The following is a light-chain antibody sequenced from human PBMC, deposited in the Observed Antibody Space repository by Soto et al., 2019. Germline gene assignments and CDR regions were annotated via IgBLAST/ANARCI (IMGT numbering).Light chain of an antibody. Sequence: EIVMKQSPATLSVYPGERATLSCRASQSVSSNVAWYQQIPGQTPRLLIYDASNRATGIPVRFSGSGSGTDFTLTISSLEPEDFAVYYCQQRSTWPPWTFGQGTKVDI. CDR1: QSVSSN. CDR3: QQRSTWPPWT. V-gene: IGKV3-11*01. CDR2: DAS. J-gene: IGKJ1*01.